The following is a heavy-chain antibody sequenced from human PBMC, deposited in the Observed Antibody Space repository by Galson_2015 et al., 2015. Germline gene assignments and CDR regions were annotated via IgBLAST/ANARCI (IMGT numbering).Heavy chain of an antibody. V-gene: IGHV1-18*01. CDR3: ARDYYDSGSYYKGYFDY. J-gene: IGHJ4*02. D-gene: IGHD3-10*01. CDR2: ISAYNGNT. Sequence: SVKVSCKASGYTFTSYGISWVRQAPGQGLEWMGWISAYNGNTNYVQRLQGRVTMTTDTSTSTAYMELRSLRSDDTAVYYCARDYYDSGSYYKGYFDYWGQGTLVTVSS. CDR1: GYTFTSYG.